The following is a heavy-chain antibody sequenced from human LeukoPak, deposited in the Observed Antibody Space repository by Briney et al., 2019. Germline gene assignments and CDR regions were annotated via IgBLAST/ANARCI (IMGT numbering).Heavy chain of an antibody. CDR2: INPSGGTT. J-gene: IGHJ4*02. V-gene: IGHV1-46*02. CDR1: GYTFNNYY. D-gene: IGHD3-22*01. Sequence: ASVKVSCKASGYTFNNYYVHWVRQAPGQGLEWMGIINPSGGTTSYAQKFQGRVTMTRDTSTSTVYMELSSLRSEDTAVYYCASMGPDDSSGYYYVDYWGQGTLVTVSS. CDR3: ASMGPDDSSGYYYVDY.